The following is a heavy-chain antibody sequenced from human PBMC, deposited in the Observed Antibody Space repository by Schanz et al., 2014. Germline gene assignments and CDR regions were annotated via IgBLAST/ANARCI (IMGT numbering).Heavy chain of an antibody. V-gene: IGHV4-61*02. Sequence: QVQLQESGPGLVKPSQTLSLPCIVSGGSISSGTYYWSWLRQPAGKGLEWIGRIYTSGSTNYNPSLKSRVTISLDPSKNQFSLKLSSGTAADTAVYYCAREPLSGYNWFDPWGQGSLVTVSS. D-gene: IGHD6-25*01. CDR2: IYTSGST. J-gene: IGHJ5*02. CDR3: AREPLSGYNWFDP. CDR1: GGSISSGTYY.